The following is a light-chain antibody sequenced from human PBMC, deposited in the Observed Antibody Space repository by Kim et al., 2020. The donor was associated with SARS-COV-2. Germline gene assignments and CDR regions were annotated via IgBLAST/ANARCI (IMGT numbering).Light chain of an antibody. CDR3: QQYGTSLRT. CDR1: QSVTSSY. V-gene: IGKV3-20*01. J-gene: IGKJ1*01. Sequence: EIVLTQSPGTLSLSPGERATLSCRASQSVTSSYSAWYQQKPGQPPSLLIYGASNRATGLPDRFSGSGSGTDFTLTISRLESEDLAVYYCQQYGTSLRTFGQGTKVEIK. CDR2: GAS.